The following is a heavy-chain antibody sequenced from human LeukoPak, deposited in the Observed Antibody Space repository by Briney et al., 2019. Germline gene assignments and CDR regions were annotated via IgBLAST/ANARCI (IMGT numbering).Heavy chain of an antibody. J-gene: IGHJ4*02. D-gene: IGHD6-19*01. CDR3: ARQAVAGLYYFDY. Sequence: SQTLSLTCAISGDSVSSNSGAWNWIRQSPLRGLEWLGRTYYRSKWYNDYAVSVKSRITINADTSKNQFSLQLNSVTPEDTAVYYCARQAVAGLYYFDYWGQGTLVTVSS. V-gene: IGHV6-1*01. CDR2: TYYRSKWYN. CDR1: GDSVSSNSGA.